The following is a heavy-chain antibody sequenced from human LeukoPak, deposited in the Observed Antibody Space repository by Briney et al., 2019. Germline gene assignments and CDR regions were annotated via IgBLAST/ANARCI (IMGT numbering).Heavy chain of an antibody. Sequence: ASVKASCKASGNTFIGYWIHWVRQAPGQGLEWMGAINPRGDATIGAQKFQGRVTTTRDTSTSTVYIELSSLRSEDTAVYYCARDQEGFDYWGQGTLVTVSS. CDR1: GNTFIGYW. CDR2: INPRGDAT. J-gene: IGHJ4*02. V-gene: IGHV1-46*01. CDR3: ARDQEGFDY.